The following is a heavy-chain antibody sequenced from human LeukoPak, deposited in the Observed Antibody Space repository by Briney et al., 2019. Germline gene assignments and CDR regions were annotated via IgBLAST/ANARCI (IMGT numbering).Heavy chain of an antibody. CDR1: GFTFSSYA. V-gene: IGHV3-23*01. Sequence: QTGGSLRLSCAASGFTFSSYAMSWVRQAPGKGLEWVSAISGSGGSTYYADSVKGRFTISRDNSKNTLYLQMNSLRAEDTAVYYCAKRTRLAVAGLSDYWGQGTLVTVSS. CDR3: AKRTRLAVAGLSDY. D-gene: IGHD6-19*01. J-gene: IGHJ4*02. CDR2: ISGSGGST.